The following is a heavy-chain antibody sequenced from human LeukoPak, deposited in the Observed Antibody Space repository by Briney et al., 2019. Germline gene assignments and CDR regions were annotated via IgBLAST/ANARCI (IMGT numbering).Heavy chain of an antibody. J-gene: IGHJ4*02. CDR3: ARVSEG. V-gene: IGHV1-46*01. Sequence: GQVLESMGIINPSGGRTSYAQKFQGRVTMTRDTSTSTVYMELSSLRSEDTAVYYCARVSEGWGQGTLVTVSS. CDR2: INPSGGRT.